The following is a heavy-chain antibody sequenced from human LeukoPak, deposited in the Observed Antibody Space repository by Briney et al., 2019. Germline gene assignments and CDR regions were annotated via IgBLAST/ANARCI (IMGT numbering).Heavy chain of an antibody. CDR3: ARDLTQNYYDSSGYRY. CDR1: GYTFTSYG. D-gene: IGHD3-22*01. J-gene: IGHJ4*02. Sequence: ASVKVSCKASGYTFTSYGISWVRQAPGQGLEWMGWITTYNDNTNYAQGRVTMTTDTSTSTAYMELSSLRSGDTAVYYCARDLTQNYYDSSGYRYWGQGTLVTVSS. V-gene: IGHV1-18*01. CDR2: ITTYNDNT.